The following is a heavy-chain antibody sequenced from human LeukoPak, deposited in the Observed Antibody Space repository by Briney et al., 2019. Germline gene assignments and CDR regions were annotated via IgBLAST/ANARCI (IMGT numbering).Heavy chain of an antibody. J-gene: IGHJ1*01. CDR1: GYTFTGYY. Sequence: ASVKVSCKASGYTFTGYYMHWVRQAPGQALEWMGWINPNSGGTNYAQKFQGRVTMTRDTSISTAYMELSRLRSDDTAVYYCARDRTGVFPEYFQHWGQGTLVTVSS. CDR3: ARDRTGVFPEYFQH. CDR2: INPNSGGT. V-gene: IGHV1-2*02. D-gene: IGHD3-16*01.